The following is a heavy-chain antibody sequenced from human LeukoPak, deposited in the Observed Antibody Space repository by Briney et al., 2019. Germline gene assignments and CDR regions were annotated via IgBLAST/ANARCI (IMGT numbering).Heavy chain of an antibody. V-gene: IGHV3-48*01. Sequence: GGSLRLSYAASGFTFSSYSMNWVRQAPGKGLEWISYISGSGSTIYFADSVKGRFTISRDNAKNSLHLQMNSLRAEDTAVYYCARQRAGFTVTTSDYWGQGTLVTVSS. CDR1: GFTFSSYS. CDR3: ARQRAGFTVTTSDY. CDR2: ISGSGSTI. J-gene: IGHJ4*02. D-gene: IGHD4-17*01.